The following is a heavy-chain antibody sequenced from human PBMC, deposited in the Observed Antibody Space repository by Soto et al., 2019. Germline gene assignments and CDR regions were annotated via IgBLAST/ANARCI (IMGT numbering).Heavy chain of an antibody. CDR2: IFWDDDK. J-gene: IGHJ6*02. D-gene: IGHD2-15*01. V-gene: IGHV2-5*02. Sequence: SGPTLVNPTQTLTLTCTFSGFSLSSSGVGVGWIRQPPGKALEWLAFIFWDDDKRYSPSLKNRLTISKDTSKNQVVLTLTNLDPVDTAVYYCARERPRIGYYYYYGMDVWGQGTTVTVSS. CDR3: ARERPRIGYYYYYGMDV. CDR1: GFSLSSSGVG.